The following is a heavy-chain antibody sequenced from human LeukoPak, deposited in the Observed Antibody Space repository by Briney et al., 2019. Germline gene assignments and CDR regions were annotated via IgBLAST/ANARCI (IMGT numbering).Heavy chain of an antibody. J-gene: IGHJ5*02. Sequence: ASVKVSCKASGYTFTGNYMHWVRQAPGQGLEWMGLTNPSGSSTTYAQRFQGRVTMTRDISTSTDYMELTSLTSDDTAMYYCARDNSVGETAWWFDPWGQGTLVTVSS. D-gene: IGHD1-26*01. CDR3: ARDNSVGETAWWFDP. CDR1: GYTFTGNY. CDR2: TNPSGSST. V-gene: IGHV1-46*01.